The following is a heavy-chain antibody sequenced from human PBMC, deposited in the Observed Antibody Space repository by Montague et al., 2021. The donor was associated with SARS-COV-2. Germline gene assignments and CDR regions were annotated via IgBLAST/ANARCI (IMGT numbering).Heavy chain of an antibody. Sequence: SETLSLTCAVYRGSFHIFSWGWIRQSPEKGLEWIGEIDHRGNTNYNPSLKSRVTISVDTSKNQFSLNLTSVTAADTAIYYCARGTRVVGITPGCRYGGQGTQVAVSS. CDR3: ARGTRVVGITPGCRY. V-gene: IGHV4-34*01. CDR2: IDHRGNT. J-gene: IGHJ4*02. CDR1: RGSFHIFS. D-gene: IGHD2-21*01.